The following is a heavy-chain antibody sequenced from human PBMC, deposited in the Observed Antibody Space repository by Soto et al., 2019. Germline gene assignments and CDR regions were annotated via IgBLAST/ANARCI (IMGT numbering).Heavy chain of an antibody. J-gene: IGHJ6*02. V-gene: IGHV3-30*18. D-gene: IGHD6-6*01. Sequence: GGSLRLSCAASGFTFSSYGMHWVRQAPGKGLEWLAVISYDGSNKYYADSVKGRFTISRDNSKNTLYLQMNSLRAEDTAVYYCAKNSPKAYEYSSSSVYYYGMDVWGQGTTVTVSS. CDR3: AKNSPKAYEYSSSSVYYYGMDV. CDR1: GFTFSSYG. CDR2: ISYDGSNK.